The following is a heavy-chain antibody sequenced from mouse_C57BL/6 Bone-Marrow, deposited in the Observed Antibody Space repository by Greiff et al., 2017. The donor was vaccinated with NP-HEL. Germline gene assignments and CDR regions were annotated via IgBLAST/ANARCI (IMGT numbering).Heavy chain of an antibody. J-gene: IGHJ4*01. CDR2: ISNGGGST. D-gene: IGHD1-1*01. CDR1: GFTFSDYY. V-gene: IGHV5-12*01. Sequence: EVHLVESGGGLVQPGGSLKLSCAASGFTFSDYYMYWVRQTPEKRLEWVAYISNGGGSTYYPDTVKGRFTISRDNAKNTLYLQMSRLKSEDTAMYYCARGEIITTVVAPYRDAMDYWGQGTSVTVSS. CDR3: ARGEIITTVVAPYRDAMDY.